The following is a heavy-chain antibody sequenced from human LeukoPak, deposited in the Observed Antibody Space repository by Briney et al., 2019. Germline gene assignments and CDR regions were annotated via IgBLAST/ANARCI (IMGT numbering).Heavy chain of an antibody. Sequence: GGSLRLSCAASGFTFSDYYMSWIRQAPGKGLEWVSYISSSGSTIYYADSVKGRFSISRDNAKNSLYLQMNSLRAEDTAVYYCAAEYYYDSSGYHWGQGTLVTVSS. CDR3: AAEYYYDSSGYH. V-gene: IGHV3-11*01. CDR2: ISSSGSTI. D-gene: IGHD3-22*01. CDR1: GFTFSDYY. J-gene: IGHJ4*02.